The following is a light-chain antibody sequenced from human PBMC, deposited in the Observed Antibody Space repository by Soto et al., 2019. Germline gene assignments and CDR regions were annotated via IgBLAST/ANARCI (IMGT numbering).Light chain of an antibody. V-gene: IGLV2-14*01. CDR2: EVS. Sequence: QSALTQPDSVSGSPGQSITISCTGTSSDVGGYNYVSWYQQHPGKAPKLMIYEVSNRPSGVSNRFSGSKSGNTASLTISGLQAEDEADYYCSSYTSSSTLAVFGGGTKLTVL. J-gene: IGLJ2*01. CDR1: SSDVGGYNY. CDR3: SSYTSSSTLAV.